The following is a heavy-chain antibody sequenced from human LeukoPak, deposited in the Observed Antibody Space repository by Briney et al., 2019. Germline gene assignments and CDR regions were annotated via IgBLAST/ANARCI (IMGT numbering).Heavy chain of an antibody. V-gene: IGHV1-18*01. CDR3: AKVIRGVTQYYYYYYYMDV. CDR2: ISAYNGNT. D-gene: IGHD3-10*01. CDR1: GYTFTSYG. J-gene: IGHJ6*03. Sequence: ASVKVSCKASGYTFTSYGISWVRQAPGQGLEWMGWISAYNGNTNYAQKLQGRVTMTTDTSTSTAYMELRSLRPDDTAVYYCAKVIRGVTQYYYYYYYMDVWGKGTTVTVSS.